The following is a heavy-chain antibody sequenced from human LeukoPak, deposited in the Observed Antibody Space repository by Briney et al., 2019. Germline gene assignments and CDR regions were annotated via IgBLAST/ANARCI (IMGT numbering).Heavy chain of an antibody. J-gene: IGHJ4*02. CDR1: GGSISSYY. D-gene: IGHD1-20*01. Sequence: SETLSLTCTVSGGSISSYYWSWIRQPPGKGLVWIGYIYYSGSTNYNPSLKSRVTISVDTSKNQFSLKLSSVTAADTAVYYCARVYNWNGDYCFDYWGQGTLVTVSS. CDR2: IYYSGST. V-gene: IGHV4-59*01. CDR3: ARVYNWNGDYCFDY.